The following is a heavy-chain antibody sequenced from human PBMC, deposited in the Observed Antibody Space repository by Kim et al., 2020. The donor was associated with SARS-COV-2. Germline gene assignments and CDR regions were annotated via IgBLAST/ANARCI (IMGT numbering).Heavy chain of an antibody. V-gene: IGHV3-74*01. D-gene: IGHD3-16*01. CDR2: R. CDR3: VRFGGTTGGDS. J-gene: IGHJ4*02. Sequence: RNSGAAVEDRFTISRDNAKNTVHLQMNSLRAEDTAIYYCVRFGGTTGGDSWGQGTLVTVSS.